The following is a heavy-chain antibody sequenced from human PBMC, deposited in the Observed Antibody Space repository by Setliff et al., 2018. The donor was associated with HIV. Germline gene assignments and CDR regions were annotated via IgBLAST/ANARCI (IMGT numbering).Heavy chain of an antibody. CDR3: AKGTKITTALYLAY. V-gene: IGHV3-30*02. J-gene: IGHJ1*01. CDR1: GFTFSYYW. CDR2: IRYDGSNK. Sequence: PGGSLRLSCAASGFTFSYYWMSWVRQAPGKGLEWVAFIRYDGSNKYYADSVKGRFTISRDNSKNTVFLQMDSLRAEDTAIYYCAKGTKITTALYLAYWGQGTLVTVSS. D-gene: IGHD6-13*01.